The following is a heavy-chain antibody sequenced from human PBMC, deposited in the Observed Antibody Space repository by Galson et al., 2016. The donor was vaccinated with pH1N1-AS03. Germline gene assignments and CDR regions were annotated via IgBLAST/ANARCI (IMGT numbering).Heavy chain of an antibody. D-gene: IGHD3-10*01. CDR3: AKEIGEAHYYYMDV. V-gene: IGHV3-9*01. Sequence: SLRLSCTPSGFTFDDYAMHWVRHTQRKGLEWVPDIGWNRCCVAYAHSVKGRFNISRDNAKTSLYLHMNSLRAEDTAFYYWAKEIGEAHYYYMDVWGKGTPVTVSS. CDR1: GFTFDDYA. J-gene: IGHJ6*03. CDR2: IGWNRCCV.